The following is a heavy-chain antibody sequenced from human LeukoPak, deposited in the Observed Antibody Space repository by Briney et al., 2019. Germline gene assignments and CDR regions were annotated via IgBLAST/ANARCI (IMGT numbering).Heavy chain of an antibody. V-gene: IGHV3-74*01. J-gene: IGHJ4*02. CDR1: GFTFSNYW. CDR2: ITSDASST. D-gene: IGHD3-22*01. Sequence: GGSLRLSCAASGFTFSNYWMHWVRGAPGKGLGWVSRITSDASSTSYADSVKGRFTISRDNAKNTLYLQMNALRAEDTAVYYCARGRLGYHYDYWGQGSLVTVSS. CDR3: ARGRLGYHYDY.